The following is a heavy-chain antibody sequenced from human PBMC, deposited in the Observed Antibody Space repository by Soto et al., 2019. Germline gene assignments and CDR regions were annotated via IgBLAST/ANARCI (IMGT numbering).Heavy chain of an antibody. CDR3: AKEQVEYSSPFDY. J-gene: IGHJ4*02. CDR2: ISYDGSNK. D-gene: IGHD6-6*01. Sequence: PGGSLRLSCAASGFTFSSYGMHWVRQAPGKGLEWVAVISYDGSNKYYADSVKGRFTISRDNSKNTLYLQMNSLRAEDTAVYYCAKEQVEYSSPFDYWGQGTLVTVSS. V-gene: IGHV3-30*18. CDR1: GFTFSSYG.